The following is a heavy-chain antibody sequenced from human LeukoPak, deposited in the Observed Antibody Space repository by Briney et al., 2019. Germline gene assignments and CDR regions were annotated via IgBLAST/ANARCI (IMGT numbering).Heavy chain of an antibody. V-gene: IGHV4-59*01. CDR2: IYYSGST. J-gene: IGHJ2*01. CDR1: GGSISSGY. Sequence: SETLSLTCSVSGGSISSGYWNWIRQPPGKGLEWIGYIYYSGSTKYNPSLMSRVTISVDTSKNQFSLRLTSVTAADTAVYYCARGSPLDWYFDLWGRGTLVSVSS. CDR3: ARGSPLDWYFDL.